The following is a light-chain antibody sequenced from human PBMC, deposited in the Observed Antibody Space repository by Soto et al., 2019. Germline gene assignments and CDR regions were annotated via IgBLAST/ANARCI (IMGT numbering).Light chain of an antibody. V-gene: IGKV3-20*01. CDR1: QSVSNNY. CDR2: GAS. J-gene: IGKJ1*01. CDR3: QQYGSLSWT. Sequence: EIVLTQSPGTLSLSPGERATLSCRASQSVSNNYLAWYQQKPGQAPRIIIFGASGRATGIPDGFSGSGSGTDFTLTISRLEPEDFAVYYCQQYGSLSWTFGQGTKVDIK.